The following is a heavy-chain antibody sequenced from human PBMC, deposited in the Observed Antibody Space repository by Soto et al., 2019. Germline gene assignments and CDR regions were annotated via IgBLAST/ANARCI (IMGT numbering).Heavy chain of an antibody. CDR1: GGSISSCGYS. CDR3: ARDKITGLFDY. V-gene: IGHV4-30-2*01. D-gene: IGHD1-1*01. J-gene: IGHJ4*01. CDR2: IYQRGST. Sequence: PSETPSLPCDVPGGSISSCGYSWSWIRQPAGKGLEWIGYIYQRGSTNYNPSLKSQVTISVDTSKSQFSLKLTSVTAADTAVYYWARDKITGLFDYWGQGTLGTVSS.